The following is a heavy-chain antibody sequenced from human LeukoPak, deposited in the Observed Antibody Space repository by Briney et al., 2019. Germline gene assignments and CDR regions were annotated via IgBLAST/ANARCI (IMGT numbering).Heavy chain of an antibody. V-gene: IGHV1-69*05. CDR3: AREKAARRSYYFDY. CDR2: IIPIFGTA. CDR1: GGTFGSYA. Sequence: SVKVSCKASGGTFGSYAISWVRQAPGQGLEWMGGIIPIFGTANYAQKFQGRVTITTDESTSTAYMELSSLRSEDTAVYYCAREKAARRSYYFDYWGQGTLVTVSS. D-gene: IGHD6-6*01. J-gene: IGHJ4*02.